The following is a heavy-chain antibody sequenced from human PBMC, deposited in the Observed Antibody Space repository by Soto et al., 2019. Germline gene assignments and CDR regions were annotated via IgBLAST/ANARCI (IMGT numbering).Heavy chain of an antibody. J-gene: IGHJ5*02. CDR1: GYTFTSYG. V-gene: IGHV1-18*01. D-gene: IGHD2-15*01. Sequence: ASVKVSCKASGYTFTSYGISWVRQAPGQGLEWMGWISAYNGNTNYALKLQGRVTMTTDTSTSTAYMELRSLRSDDTAVYYCARGAYCSGGSCYSRWFDPWGQGTLVTVSS. CDR2: ISAYNGNT. CDR3: ARGAYCSGGSCYSRWFDP.